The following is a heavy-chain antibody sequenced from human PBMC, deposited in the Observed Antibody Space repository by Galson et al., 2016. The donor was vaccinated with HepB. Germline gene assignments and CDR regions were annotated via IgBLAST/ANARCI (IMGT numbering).Heavy chain of an antibody. Sequence: SVKVSCKASGYSLTYRYLHWVRQAPGQPPEWVGWITPVNANTHYAQQVQDRVTITWDRSLSTAYMELSSLSSEDTAMYYCAMRGPTVATARLDYAMDVWGQGTTVTVS. J-gene: IGHJ6*02. V-gene: IGHV1-45*02. D-gene: IGHD4-23*01. CDR2: ITPVNANT. CDR1: GYSLTYRY. CDR3: AMRGPTVATARLDYAMDV.